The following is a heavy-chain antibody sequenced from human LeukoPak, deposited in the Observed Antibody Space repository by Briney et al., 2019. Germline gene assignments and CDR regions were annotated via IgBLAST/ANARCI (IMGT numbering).Heavy chain of an antibody. V-gene: IGHV4-39*01. CDR1: GGSISSSSYY. CDR3: ARQLGYCSSTSCEITDY. CDR2: IYYSGST. J-gene: IGHJ4*02. Sequence: SETLSLTCTVSGGSISSSSYYWGLIRQPPGKGLEWIGSIYYSGSTYYNPSLKSRVTISVDTSKNQFSLKLSSVTAADTAVYYCARQLGYCSSTSCEITDYWGQGTLVTVSS. D-gene: IGHD2-2*01.